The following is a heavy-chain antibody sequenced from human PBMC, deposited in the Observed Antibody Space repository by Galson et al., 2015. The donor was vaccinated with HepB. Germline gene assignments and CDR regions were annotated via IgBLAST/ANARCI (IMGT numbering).Heavy chain of an antibody. J-gene: IGHJ4*02. CDR2: ISYDGSNK. CDR1: GFTFSTYA. D-gene: IGHD3-16*01. Sequence: SLRLSCAASGFTFSTYAMHWVRQAPGKGLEWVAVISYDGSNKYYADSVKGRFTISRDNSKNTLYLQMNSLRAEDTAVYYCARDRGRVAVGSFAGDYWGQGTLVTVPS. V-gene: IGHV3-30-3*01. CDR3: ARDRGRVAVGSFAGDY.